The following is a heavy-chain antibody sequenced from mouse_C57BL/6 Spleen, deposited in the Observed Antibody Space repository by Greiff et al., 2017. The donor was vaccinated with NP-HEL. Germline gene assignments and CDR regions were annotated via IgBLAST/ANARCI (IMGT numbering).Heavy chain of an antibody. CDR2: ISDGGSYT. V-gene: IGHV5-4*01. CDR3: ARDRFTTVVAPAMDY. CDR1: GFTFSSYA. J-gene: IGHJ4*01. D-gene: IGHD1-1*01. Sequence: EVMLVESGGGLVKPGGSLKLSCAASGFTFSSYAMSWVRQTPEKRLEWVATISDGGSYTYYPDNVKGRFTISRDNAKNNLYLQMSHLKSEDTAMYYCARDRFTTVVAPAMDYWGQGTSVTVSS.